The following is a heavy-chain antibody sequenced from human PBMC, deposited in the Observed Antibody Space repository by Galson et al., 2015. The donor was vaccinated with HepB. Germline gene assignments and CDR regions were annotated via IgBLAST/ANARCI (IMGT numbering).Heavy chain of an antibody. J-gene: IGHJ3*02. CDR3: ARDPLTMIVPAGAFDI. V-gene: IGHV3-33*01. Sequence: LRLSCAASGFTLSSYGMHWVRQAPGKGLEWVAVIWYDGSNKYYADSVKGRFTISRDNSKNTLYLQMNSLRAEDTAVYYCARDPLTMIVPAGAFDIWGQGTMVTVSS. CDR1: GFTLSSYG. CDR2: IWYDGSNK. D-gene: IGHD3-22*01.